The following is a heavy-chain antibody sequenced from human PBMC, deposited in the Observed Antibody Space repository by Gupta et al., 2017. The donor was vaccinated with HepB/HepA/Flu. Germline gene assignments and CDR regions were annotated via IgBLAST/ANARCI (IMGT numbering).Heavy chain of an antibody. Sequence: QVQLVESGGGVAQPGRSLRLACAGSGVTFSSYAMHWVRQAPGKGLEWVAVISYDGSNKYYADSVKGRFTISRDNSKNTLYLQMNSLRAEDTAVYYCARWEGIVATASDYGMDVWGQGTTVTVSS. J-gene: IGHJ6*02. D-gene: IGHD5-12*01. CDR2: ISYDGSNK. V-gene: IGHV3-30-3*01. CDR1: GVTFSSYA. CDR3: ARWEGIVATASDYGMDV.